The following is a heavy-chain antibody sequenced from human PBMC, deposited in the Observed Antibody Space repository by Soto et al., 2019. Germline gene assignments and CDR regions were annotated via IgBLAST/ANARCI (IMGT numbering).Heavy chain of an antibody. D-gene: IGHD3-22*01. V-gene: IGHV3-9*01. CDR2: ISWNSGSI. J-gene: IGHJ4*02. Sequence: LRLSCAASGFTFDDYAMHWVRQAPGKGLEWVSGISWNSGSIGYADSVKGRFTISRDNAKNSLYLQMNSLRAEDTALYYCAKGRDYGSSGYYPPAFDYWGQGTLVTVFS. CDR1: GFTFDDYA. CDR3: AKGRDYGSSGYYPPAFDY.